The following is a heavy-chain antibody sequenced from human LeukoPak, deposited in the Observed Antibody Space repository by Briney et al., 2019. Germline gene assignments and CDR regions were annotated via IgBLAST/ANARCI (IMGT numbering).Heavy chain of an antibody. CDR2: IYYSGST. J-gene: IGHJ4*02. D-gene: IGHD3-3*01. CDR1: GGSISSSSYY. Sequence: SETLSLTCTVSGGSISSSSYYWGWIRQPPGKGLEWIGSIYYSGSTYYNPSLKSRVTISVDTSKNQFSLKLSSLTAADTAVYYCARHETIFGVVIMIDYWGQGTLVTVSS. V-gene: IGHV4-39*01. CDR3: ARHETIFGVVIMIDY.